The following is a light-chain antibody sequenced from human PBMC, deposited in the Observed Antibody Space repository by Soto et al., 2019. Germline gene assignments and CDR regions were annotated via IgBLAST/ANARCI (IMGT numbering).Light chain of an antibody. CDR1: QSVSSTS. J-gene: IGKJ1*01. CDR3: QHYDSSPPWT. Sequence: IVLRQSPGTPSLSPGEKAPLPSRARQSVSSTSLAWYQQKPGQAPRLLIFAASNRATGIPDRFSGSGSGTDFTLTISSLEPEDFALYYCQHYDSSPPWTFGQGTKVDIK. CDR2: AAS. V-gene: IGKV3-20*01.